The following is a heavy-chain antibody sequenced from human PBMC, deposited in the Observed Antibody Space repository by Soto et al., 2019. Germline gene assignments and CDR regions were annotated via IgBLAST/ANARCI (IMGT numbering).Heavy chain of an antibody. V-gene: IGHV3-23*01. CDR3: AKNGLDNSPSAIDS. Sequence: EVQLLESGRGLAQPGGSLRLSCAASGFTFRNNVLSWVRQAPGKGLDWVSGITGSGRDTYYADSVKGRFTISRDNSKNMVFLQMNSLRAEDTALYYCAKNGLDNSPSAIDSWGPGTLVTVSS. J-gene: IGHJ4*02. CDR1: GFTFRNNV. D-gene: IGHD2-8*01. CDR2: ITGSGRDT.